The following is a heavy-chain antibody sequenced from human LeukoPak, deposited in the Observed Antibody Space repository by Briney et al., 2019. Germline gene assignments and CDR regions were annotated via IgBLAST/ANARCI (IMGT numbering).Heavy chain of an antibody. CDR1: GYTFTGYY. V-gene: IGHV1-2*02. CDR2: INPNNGGT. D-gene: IGHD3-3*01. J-gene: IGHJ6*02. CDR3: ARDEITIFGVGHGYYYGMDI. Sequence: ASVKVSCKASGYTFTGYYMHWVRQAPGQGLEWMGWINPNNGGTNYAQKFQGRVTMTRDTSISTAYMELSRLRSDDTAVYYCARDEITIFGVGHGYYYGMDIWGQGTTVTVSS.